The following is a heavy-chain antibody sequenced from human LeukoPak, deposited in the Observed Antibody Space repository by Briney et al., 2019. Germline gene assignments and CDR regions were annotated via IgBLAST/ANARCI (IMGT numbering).Heavy chain of an antibody. D-gene: IGHD3-22*01. Sequence: SQTLSLTCTVSGGSISSGDYYWSWIRQPPGKGLVLIGYIYYSGSTNYNPCLKSRVTISVDTSKNPFSLKLSSVTAADTAVYYCARAGVRDDYYDSSGYPNPFDYWGQGSLVTVSS. J-gene: IGHJ4*02. CDR3: ARAGVRDDYYDSSGYPNPFDY. V-gene: IGHV4-61*08. CDR1: GGSISSGDYY. CDR2: IYYSGST.